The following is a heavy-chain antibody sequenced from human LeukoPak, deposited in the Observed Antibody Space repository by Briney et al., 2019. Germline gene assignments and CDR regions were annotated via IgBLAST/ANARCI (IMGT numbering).Heavy chain of an antibody. Sequence: GGSLRLSCAASGFSFDDSGMSWVRQDPGKGPEWVSGIDWNGDSTAYADSVKGRFTISRDNSKNTLYLQMNSLRAEDTAVYYCAKLGGQEVYNYYVGVWGKGTTVAVSS. V-gene: IGHV3-20*04. D-gene: IGHD3-16*01. CDR1: GFSFDDSG. CDR2: IDWNGDST. CDR3: AKLGGQEVYNYYVGV. J-gene: IGHJ6*03.